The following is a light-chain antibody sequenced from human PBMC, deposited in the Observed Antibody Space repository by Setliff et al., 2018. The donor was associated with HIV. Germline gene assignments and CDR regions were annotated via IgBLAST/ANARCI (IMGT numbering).Light chain of an antibody. CDR3: MSYLSTNSYV. V-gene: IGLV2-14*03. Sequence: QSVLTQPASVSGTPGQSITISCTGSSSDIGTYDRVSWYQQRPDGGPRLIIYDVIHRPSGVPHRFSGSKSGNMASLTISGLQTEDEADYYCMSYLSTNSYVFGTGTKVTVL. J-gene: IGLJ1*01. CDR1: SSDIGTYDR. CDR2: DVI.